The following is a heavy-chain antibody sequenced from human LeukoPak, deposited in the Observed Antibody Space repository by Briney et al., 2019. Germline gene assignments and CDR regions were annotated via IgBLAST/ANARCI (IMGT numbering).Heavy chain of an antibody. V-gene: IGHV4-59*12. CDR2: IYSIGST. CDR1: GGSISNYY. D-gene: IGHD2-2*01. CDR3: ASFGPAATN. J-gene: IGHJ4*02. Sequence: SETLSLTCTVSGGSISNYYWSWIRQPPGKGLEWIGYIYSIGSTNYNPSLKSRVTISVDTSKNQFSLKLSSVTAADTAVYYCASFGPAATNWGQGTLVTVSS.